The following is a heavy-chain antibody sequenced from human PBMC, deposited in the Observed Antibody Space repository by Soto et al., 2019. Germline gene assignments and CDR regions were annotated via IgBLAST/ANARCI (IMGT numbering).Heavy chain of an antibody. CDR1: GYTFTCYG. J-gene: IGHJ4*02. Sequence: ASVKVSCKASGYTFTCYGISWVRQAPGQGLEWMGWISAYNGNTNYAQKLQGIVTMTTDTSTSTAYMELRSLRSDDTAVYYCARVPTAPSGYDLPNTVPPASAEIDYWGQGTLVTVSS. CDR3: ARVPTAPSGYDLPNTVPPASAEIDY. V-gene: IGHV1-18*01. D-gene: IGHD5-12*01. CDR2: ISAYNGNT.